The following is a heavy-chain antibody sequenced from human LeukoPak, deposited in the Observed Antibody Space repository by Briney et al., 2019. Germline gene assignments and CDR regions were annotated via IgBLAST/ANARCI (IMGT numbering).Heavy chain of an antibody. CDR2: ISSSGAII. D-gene: IGHD6-13*01. Sequence: GGPLRLSCAASGFTFSTYEMTWVRQAPGKGLEWVSYISSSGAIIYYADSVKGRFTIYRDTSKKTLYLQLSSLRAEDTAMYHCVKDLYKGDTASWYFFHYWGQGTLVTVSS. V-gene: IGHV3-48*03. CDR3: VKDLYKGDTASWYFFHY. CDR1: GFTFSTYE. J-gene: IGHJ4*02.